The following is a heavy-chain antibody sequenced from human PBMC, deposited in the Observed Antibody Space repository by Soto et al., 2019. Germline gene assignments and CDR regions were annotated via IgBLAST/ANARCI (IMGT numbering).Heavy chain of an antibody. CDR1: GGSISGYY. Sequence: SETLSLTCTVSGGSISGYYWSWVRQPAGKGLEWVGRIYSDGTTNYSPSLKSRVTMSLDTSKDQFSLHLNSVTAADTAVYYCSRVGCSNSKCYTRGMDVWGQGTTVTV. CDR3: SRVGCSNSKCYTRGMDV. CDR2: IYSDGTT. V-gene: IGHV4-4*07. D-gene: IGHD2-2*01. J-gene: IGHJ6*02.